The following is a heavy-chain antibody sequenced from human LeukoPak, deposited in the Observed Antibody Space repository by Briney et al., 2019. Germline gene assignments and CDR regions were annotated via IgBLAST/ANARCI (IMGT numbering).Heavy chain of an antibody. D-gene: IGHD3-16*01. J-gene: IGHJ5*02. Sequence: SETLSLTCTVSGDSISSRSYYWGWIRQPPGKGLEWIGTIYYSGSTYYNPSLKSRVIISVDTSKNQFSLRLYSVTAADTAVYYCARGDASCIISCRSTWFDPWGQGTLVTVSS. V-gene: IGHV4-39*01. CDR2: IYYSGST. CDR1: GDSISSRSYY. CDR3: ARGDASCIISCRSTWFDP.